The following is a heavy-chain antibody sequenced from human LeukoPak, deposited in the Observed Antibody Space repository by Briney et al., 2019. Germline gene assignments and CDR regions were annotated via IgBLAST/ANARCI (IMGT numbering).Heavy chain of an antibody. Sequence: SETLSLTCTVSGGSISSGDYYWSWIRQPPGKGLEWIGYIYYSGSTYYNPSLKSRVTISVDTYKNQFSLKLSSVTAADTAVYYCARDHDPNYFDYWGQGTLVTVSS. V-gene: IGHV4-30-4*01. CDR2: IYYSGST. CDR3: ARDHDPNYFDY. CDR1: GGSISSGDYY. J-gene: IGHJ4*02. D-gene: IGHD3-16*01.